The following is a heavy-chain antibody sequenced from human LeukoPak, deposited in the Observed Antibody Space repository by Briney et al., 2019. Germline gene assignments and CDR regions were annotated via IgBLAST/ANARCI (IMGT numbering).Heavy chain of an antibody. Sequence: PGGSLRLSCAASGFTFSSYWMSWLHQAPGKGLEWVANIQQDGSEKYYVDSVKGRFTISRDNAKNSLYLQTNSLRAEDTAVYYCAREDWLLHYFDSWGQGTLVTVSS. CDR1: GFTFSSYW. CDR2: IQQDGSEK. D-gene: IGHD3-9*01. J-gene: IGHJ4*02. V-gene: IGHV3-7*01. CDR3: AREDWLLHYFDS.